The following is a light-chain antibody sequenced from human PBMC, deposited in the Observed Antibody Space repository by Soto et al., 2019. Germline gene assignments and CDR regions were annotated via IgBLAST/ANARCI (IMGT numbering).Light chain of an antibody. V-gene: IGLV2-11*01. CDR3: SSFANNTYI. J-gene: IGLJ2*01. CDR2: DVS. CDR1: SSDVGGSKF. Sequence: QSALTQPRSVSGSPGQSVTISCTGTSSDVGGSKFVSWYQQHSGKAPQLIIYDVSKRPSGVPDRFSGSKSANTASLTISGLQAEDESDYYCSSFANNTYIFGGGTKLTVL.